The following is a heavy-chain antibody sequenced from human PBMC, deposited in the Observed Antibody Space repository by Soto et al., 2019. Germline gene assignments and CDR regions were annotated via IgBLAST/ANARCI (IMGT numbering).Heavy chain of an antibody. J-gene: IGHJ5*02. D-gene: IGHD1-1*01. CDR2: ISWNSGSI. CDR1: GFTFDDYA. CDR3: AKDHLPTIYWNRAGWFDP. V-gene: IGHV3-9*01. Sequence: GGSLRLSCAASGFTFDDYAMHWVRQAPGKGLEWVSGISWNSGSIGYADSVKGRFTISRDNAKNSLYLQMNSLRAEDTALYYCAKDHLPTIYWNRAGWFDPWGQGTLVTVSS.